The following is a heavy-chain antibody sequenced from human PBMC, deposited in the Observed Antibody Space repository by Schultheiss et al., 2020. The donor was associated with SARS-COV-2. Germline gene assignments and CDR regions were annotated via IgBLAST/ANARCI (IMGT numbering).Heavy chain of an antibody. CDR3: ARGNWPASNWFDP. V-gene: IGHV4-31*03. Sequence: TLSLTCTVSGGSISSGGYYWSWIRQHPGKGLEWIGYIYYSGSTYYNPSLKSRVTISVDTSKNQFSLKLSSVTAADTAVYYCARGNWPASNWFDPWGQGTLVTVSS. CDR2: IYYSGST. J-gene: IGHJ5*02. D-gene: IGHD1-20*01. CDR1: GGSISSGGYY.